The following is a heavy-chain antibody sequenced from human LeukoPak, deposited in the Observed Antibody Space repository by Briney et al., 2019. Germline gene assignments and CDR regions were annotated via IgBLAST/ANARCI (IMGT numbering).Heavy chain of an antibody. Sequence: GASVKVSRKSSGYTFTDYFIHWVRQVPGQGLDWMGWIGPKSGDTSYSQKFQGRVTVTRDTSISTAYMDLSRLRFDDTAVYYCGRNRLGKALDIWGQGTMVTVSS. CDR1: GYTFTDYF. D-gene: IGHD7-27*01. V-gene: IGHV1-2*02. CDR2: IGPKSGDT. CDR3: GRNRLGKALDI. J-gene: IGHJ3*02.